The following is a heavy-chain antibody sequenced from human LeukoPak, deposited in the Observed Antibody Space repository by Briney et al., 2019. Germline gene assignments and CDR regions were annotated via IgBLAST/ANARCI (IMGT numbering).Heavy chain of an antibody. CDR3: ARDSRKQGYSYGFGY. Sequence: GASVKVSCKASGYTFTGYYMRWVRQAPGQGLEWMGWINPNSGGTNYAQKFQGRVTMTRDTSISTAYMELSRLRSDDTAVYYCARDSRKQGYSYGFGYWGQGTLVTVSS. J-gene: IGHJ4*02. D-gene: IGHD5-18*01. CDR2: INPNSGGT. CDR1: GYTFTGYY. V-gene: IGHV1-2*02.